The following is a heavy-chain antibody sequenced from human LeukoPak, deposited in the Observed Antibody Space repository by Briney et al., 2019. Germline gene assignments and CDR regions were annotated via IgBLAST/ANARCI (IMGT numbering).Heavy chain of an antibody. D-gene: IGHD4-17*01. CDR1: GFIFSREW. J-gene: IGHJ3*02. V-gene: IGHV3-74*03. CDR3: ARTAPNDYGDYVTHPDAFDI. Sequence: GGSLRLSCAASGFIFSREWMHWVRQAPGRGLVWVSRVNTDGSSTVYADSVKGRFTISRDNAKNTLYLQMNSLRAEDTAVYYCARTAPNDYGDYVTHPDAFDIWGQGTMVTVSS. CDR2: VNTDGSST.